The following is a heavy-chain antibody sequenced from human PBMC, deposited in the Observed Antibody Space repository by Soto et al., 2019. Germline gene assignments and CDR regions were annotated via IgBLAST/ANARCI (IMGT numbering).Heavy chain of an antibody. CDR2: IGGSGRKT. CDR3: PKDGLSDSPSAIDY. V-gene: IGHV3-23*01. J-gene: IGHJ4*02. D-gene: IGHD6-13*01. CDR1: GFTFTKSG. Sequence: PGGSLRLSCAASGFTFTKSGMSWVRQAPGKGLEGVAGIGGSGRKTYYADSVKGRFSISRDNSKNSLFLQMNSLSADDTAIYYCPKDGLSDSPSAIDYWGLGTLVTVSS.